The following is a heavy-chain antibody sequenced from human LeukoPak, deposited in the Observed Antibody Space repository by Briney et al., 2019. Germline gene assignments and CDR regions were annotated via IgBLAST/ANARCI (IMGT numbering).Heavy chain of an antibody. CDR3: VKSGPDFGDLPSEYYFDF. V-gene: IGHV3-33*06. D-gene: IGHD4-17*01. CDR2: IWYDGSNK. J-gene: IGHJ4*02. CDR1: GFTFSSYG. Sequence: GRSLRLSCAASGFTFSSYGMHWVRQAPGKGLEWVAVIWYDGSNKYYADSVRGRFTISRDNSKNTLHLQMNSLRAEDTAAYYCVKSGPDFGDLPSEYYFDFWGQGTLVTVSS.